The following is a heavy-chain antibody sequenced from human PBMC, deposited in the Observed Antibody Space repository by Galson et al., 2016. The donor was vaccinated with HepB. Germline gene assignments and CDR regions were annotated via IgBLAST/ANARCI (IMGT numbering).Heavy chain of an antibody. D-gene: IGHD3-3*01. CDR3: ARRAFWSGFIDY. V-gene: IGHV3-11*01. J-gene: IGHJ4*02. CDR2: ISSSGRTI. Sequence: SLRLSCAGSGFTFYDYYISWIRQAPGKGLEWVSYISSSGRTIYYADSVKGRFTISRDNAKNSMYLQMNSLTAEDTAVYYCARRAFWSGFIDYWGQGTLVTVSS. CDR1: GFTFYDYY.